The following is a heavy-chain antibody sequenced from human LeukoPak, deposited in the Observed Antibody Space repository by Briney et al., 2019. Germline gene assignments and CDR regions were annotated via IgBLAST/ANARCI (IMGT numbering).Heavy chain of an antibody. CDR2: IYSGGST. J-gene: IGHJ5*01. CDR3: ARTTVIGWFEY. V-gene: IGHV3-53*01. CDR1: GFTVSSNY. Sequence: GGSLRLSGAASGFTVSSNYMSWVRQAPGKGLEWVSVIYSGGSTHYADSVKGRFTISRDNSKNTLYLQMNSLRPEDTAVYYCARTTVIGWFEYWGQGTLVTVSS. D-gene: IGHD4-17*01.